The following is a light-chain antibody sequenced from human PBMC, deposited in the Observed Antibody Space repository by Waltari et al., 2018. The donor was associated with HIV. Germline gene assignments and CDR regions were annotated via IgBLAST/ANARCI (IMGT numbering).Light chain of an antibody. CDR1: KLGDKY. Sequence: SYELSQPPSVSVSPGQTATITCSGHKLGDKYASWYQQKPGQSPVLVSHQEKRGAPGIPWGFPGPNSGNTATLTISGTHPLDEADYYCQAVESSIVGFGGGTKLTVL. CDR2: QEK. J-gene: IGLJ2*01. V-gene: IGLV3-1*01. CDR3: QAVESSIVG.